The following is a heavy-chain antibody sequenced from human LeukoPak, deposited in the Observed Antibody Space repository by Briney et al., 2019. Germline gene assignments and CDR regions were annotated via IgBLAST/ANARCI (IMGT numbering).Heavy chain of an antibody. CDR2: IYTSGST. CDR1: GGSISSGSYY. J-gene: IGHJ5*02. CDR3: AGSTYYDANWFDP. Sequence: PSETLSLTCTVSGGSISSGSYYWSWIRQPAGKGLEWIGRIYTSGSTNYNPSPKSRVTISIDTSKNQFSLKLTSVTAADTAVYYCAGSTYYDANWFDPWGQGTLVTVSS. D-gene: IGHD3-3*01. V-gene: IGHV4-61*02.